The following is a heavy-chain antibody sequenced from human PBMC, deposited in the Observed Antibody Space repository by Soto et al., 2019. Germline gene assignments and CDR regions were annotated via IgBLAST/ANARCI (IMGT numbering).Heavy chain of an antibody. CDR2: IKQDGSEK. J-gene: IGHJ4*02. V-gene: IGHV3-7*01. D-gene: IGHD6-19*01. Sequence: GGSLRLSCAASGFTFSSYWMSWVRQAPGKELEWVANIKQDGSEKYYVDSVKGRFTISRDNAKNSLYLQMNSLRAEDTAVYYCARKVQEWLAPYFDYWGQGTLVTVSS. CDR3: ARKVQEWLAPYFDY. CDR1: GFTFSSYW.